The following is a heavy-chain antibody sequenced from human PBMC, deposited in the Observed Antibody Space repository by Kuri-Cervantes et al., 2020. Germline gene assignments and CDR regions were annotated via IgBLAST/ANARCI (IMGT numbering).Heavy chain of an antibody. D-gene: IGHD6-13*01. Sequence: GGSPKIFCAASGFTVSRNYMTWVRQAPGKGREWVTVIYIGGSTYYADSVKGRFSISRDNSKNTLYLQMNSLRAEDTAVYYCARGDSSSWSSLYYFDYWGQGTPVPSPQ. V-gene: IGHV3-53*01. CDR2: IYIGGST. CDR1: GFTVSRNY. CDR3: ARGDSSSWSSLYYFDY. J-gene: IGHJ4*02.